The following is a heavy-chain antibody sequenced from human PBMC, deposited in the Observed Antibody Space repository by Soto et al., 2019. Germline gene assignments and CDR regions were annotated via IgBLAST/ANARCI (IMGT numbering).Heavy chain of an antibody. CDR1: GFTFSSYE. V-gene: IGHV3-48*03. D-gene: IGHD1-7*01. CDR3: AGSNWNYGSDS. Sequence: GGSLRLSCVASGFTFSSYEMIWVRQAPGKGLESISYVDTSGSPIYYADSVKGRFTISRDNAKKSLFLQMNSLRAEDTAVYYCAGSNWNYGSDSWGHGTLVTVSS. J-gene: IGHJ5*01. CDR2: VDTSGSPI.